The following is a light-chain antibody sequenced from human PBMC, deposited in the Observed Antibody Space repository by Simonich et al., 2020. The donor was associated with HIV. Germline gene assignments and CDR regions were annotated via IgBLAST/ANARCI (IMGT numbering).Light chain of an antibody. CDR2: GAS. CDR1: QSVSSN. CDR3: QEYNNWPPWT. J-gene: IGKJ1*01. Sequence: EIVMTQSPATLSVSPGEGATLSCRASQSVSSNLAWYQQKPGQAPRLLIYGASTRATGIPDRFSGSGSGTDFTLTISSLQSEDFAVYYCQEYNNWPPWTFGQGTKVEIK. V-gene: IGKV3D-15*01.